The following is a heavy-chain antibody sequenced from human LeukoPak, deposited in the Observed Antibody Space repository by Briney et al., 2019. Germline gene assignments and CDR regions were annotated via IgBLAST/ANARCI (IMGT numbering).Heavy chain of an antibody. J-gene: IGHJ4*02. D-gene: IGHD6-19*01. CDR3: ATDGAVAGDY. Sequence: GGSLRLSCAASGFTFSSYAMSWVRQAPGKGLEWVSAISDGGGSTYYADSVKGRFTISRDNSKDTLYLQMNSLRAEDTAVYYCATDGAVAGDYWGQGTLVTVSS. CDR1: GFTFSSYA. V-gene: IGHV3-23*01. CDR2: ISDGGGST.